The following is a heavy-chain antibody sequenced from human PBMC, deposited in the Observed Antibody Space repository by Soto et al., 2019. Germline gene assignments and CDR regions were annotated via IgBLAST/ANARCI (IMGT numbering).Heavy chain of an antibody. CDR2: IGDSGAGT. CDR3: ARAFSSWPGYFDG. J-gene: IGHJ4*02. D-gene: IGHD2-2*01. V-gene: IGHV3-23*01. Sequence: EVQLLESGGRLVRPGGSLRLSCTASGFTISNNAMSWVRQAPGKGLQWVSSIGDSGAGTYYADSVKGRFTISRDSSKNTLYLQVNSLRDEDTAVYYCARAFSSWPGYFDGWGQGTLVTVSS. CDR1: GFTISNNA.